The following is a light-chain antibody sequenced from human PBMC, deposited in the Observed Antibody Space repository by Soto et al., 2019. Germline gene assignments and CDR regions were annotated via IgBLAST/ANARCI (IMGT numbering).Light chain of an antibody. CDR2: QVT. J-gene: IGLJ1*01. CDR1: SSDIGGYYY. V-gene: IGLV2-14*01. CDR3: TSYSSSNTFYV. Sequence: QSALTQPASVSGSPGQSITISCTGTSSDIGGYYYVSWYQHHPGKAPKLIIYQVTNRPSGVSYRFSGSKSGNTASLTISGLQAEDEVDYYCTSYSSSNTFYVFGAGTKVTVL.